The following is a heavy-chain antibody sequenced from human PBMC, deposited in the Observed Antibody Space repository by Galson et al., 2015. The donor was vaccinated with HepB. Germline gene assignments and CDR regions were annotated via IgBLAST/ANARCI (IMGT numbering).Heavy chain of an antibody. CDR3: AKSCYSSVAADMCRNYDLDY. CDR1: GFTFSNYA. V-gene: IGHV3-23*01. J-gene: IGHJ4*02. Sequence: SLRLSCAASGFTFSNYAMSWVRQAPGKGLEWVSVIGNSGVSTYYADSVKGRFTISRDNSKYTLYLQMSSLRAEDTAVYYCAKSCYSSVAADMCRNYDLDYWGQGTLVTVSS. CDR2: IGNSGVST. D-gene: IGHD2-2*01.